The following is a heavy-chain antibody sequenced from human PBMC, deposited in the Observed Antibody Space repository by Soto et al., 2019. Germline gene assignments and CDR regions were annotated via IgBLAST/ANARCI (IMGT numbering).Heavy chain of an antibody. CDR3: VKDGGYCSSTTCYSPRNHYFDS. V-gene: IGHV3-7*03. D-gene: IGHD2-2*01. Sequence: PGGSLRLSCAASGFTFSDYWMSWVHQAPGKGPEWVANIKFDGSEKQYVDSVKGRFSISRDNSRNSLFLQMNSLRAGDTAVYYCVKDGGYCSSTTCYSPRNHYFDSWGQGTLVTVSS. J-gene: IGHJ4*02. CDR1: GFTFSDYW. CDR2: IKFDGSEK.